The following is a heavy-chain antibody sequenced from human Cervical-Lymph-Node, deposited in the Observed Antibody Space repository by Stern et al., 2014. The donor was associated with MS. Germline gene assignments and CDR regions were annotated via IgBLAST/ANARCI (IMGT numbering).Heavy chain of an antibody. CDR2: VIPCFGTA. D-gene: IGHD3-16*01. CDR3: ARDSRHYDASYYFDS. Sequence: VQLVESGAEAKKPGSSVKVSCKASGGTFSSYAINWVRQAPGQGPEWMGGVIPCFGTANYAQKFQGRVSITADESTSTAYMELSSLRSEDTAVYYCARDSRHYDASYYFDSWGQGTLVTVSS. CDR1: GGTFSSYA. J-gene: IGHJ4*02. V-gene: IGHV1-69*01.